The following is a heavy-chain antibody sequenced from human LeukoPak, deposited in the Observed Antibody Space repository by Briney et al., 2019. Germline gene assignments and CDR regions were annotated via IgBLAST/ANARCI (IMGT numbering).Heavy chain of an antibody. CDR3: ARDGTGYSGYFDY. J-gene: IGHJ4*02. CDR2: IKSKTDGGTT. Sequence: PGGSLRLSCAASGFTFSNAWMSWVRQAPGKGLEWVGRIKSKTDGGTTDYAAPVKGRFTISRDDSKNTLYLQMNSLKTEDTAVYYCARDGTGYSGYFDYWGQGTLVTVSS. V-gene: IGHV3-15*01. CDR1: GFTFSNAW. D-gene: IGHD5-12*01.